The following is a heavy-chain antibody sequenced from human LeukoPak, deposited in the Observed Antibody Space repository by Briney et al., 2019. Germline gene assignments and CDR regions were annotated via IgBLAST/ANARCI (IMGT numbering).Heavy chain of an antibody. CDR1: GFTFSNYG. V-gene: IGHV3-33*01. Sequence: GGSLRLSCEVSGFTFSNYGMHWVRQAPGKGLEGVAVIWYDGSNKYYADSVKGRFTISRDNAKNTLYLQMNSLGAEDTAVYYCARAKAYDFWSGYETMYYFDYWGQGTLVTVSS. D-gene: IGHD3-3*01. CDR2: IWYDGSNK. J-gene: IGHJ4*02. CDR3: ARAKAYDFWSGYETMYYFDY.